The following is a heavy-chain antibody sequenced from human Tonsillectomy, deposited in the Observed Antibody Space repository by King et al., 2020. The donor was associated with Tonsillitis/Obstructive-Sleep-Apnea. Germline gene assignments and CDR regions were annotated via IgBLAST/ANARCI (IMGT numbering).Heavy chain of an antibody. D-gene: IGHD3-3*01. V-gene: IGHV3-48*01. Sequence: VQLVESGGGLVQPGGSLRLSCAASGLTFSSYSMNVVRQAPGKGLEWVSDISSSSSLVYYADSVKGRFTISRDNAKNSLYLQMNSLRAEDTAVYYCARVPYDFWTDFDYWGQGTLVTVSS. CDR1: GLTFSSYS. CDR2: ISSSSSLV. CDR3: ARVPYDFWTDFDY. J-gene: IGHJ4*02.